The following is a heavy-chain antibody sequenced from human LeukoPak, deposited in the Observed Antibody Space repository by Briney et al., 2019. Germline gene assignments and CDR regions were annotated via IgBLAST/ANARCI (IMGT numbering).Heavy chain of an antibody. CDR1: GGSFSGYY. CDR3: ARDEGRYGSGSYI. Sequence: SETLSLTCAVYGGSFSGYYWSWIRQPPGKGLEWIGEINHSGSTNYNPSLKSRVTISVDTSKNQFSLKLSSVTAADTAVYYCARDEGRYGSGSYIWGQGTLVTVSS. J-gene: IGHJ4*02. D-gene: IGHD3-10*01. CDR2: INHSGST. V-gene: IGHV4-34*01.